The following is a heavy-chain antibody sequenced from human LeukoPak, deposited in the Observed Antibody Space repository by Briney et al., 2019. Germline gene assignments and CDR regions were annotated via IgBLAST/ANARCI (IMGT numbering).Heavy chain of an antibody. CDR2: IESNGLT. V-gene: IGHV3-74*01. CDR3: AKAATYFYGSVTYDWFEP. D-gene: IGHD3-10*01. J-gene: IGHJ5*02. Sequence: GGSLKLSCAASGFTFSSYWMHWVRQIPGKGLMWVSRIESNGLTLYADSVRDRFTISRDNGKNTIYLQMNSLRVDDTAIYYCAKAATYFYGSVTYDWFEPWGQGTLVTVSS. CDR1: GFTFSSYW.